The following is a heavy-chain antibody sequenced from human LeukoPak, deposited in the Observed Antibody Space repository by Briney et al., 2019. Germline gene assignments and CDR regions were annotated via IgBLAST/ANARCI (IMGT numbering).Heavy chain of an antibody. D-gene: IGHD1-1*01. CDR2: ISAYNGNT. V-gene: IGHV1-18*01. J-gene: IGHJ3*02. CDR1: GYTFTSYG. Sequence: ASVKVSCKASGYTFTSYGISWVRQAPGQGLEWMGWISAYNGNTNYAQKLQGRVTMTTDTSTSTAYMELRSLRSDDTAVYYCARDRAVKDNWNDDHANDAFDIWGQGTMVTVSS. CDR3: ARDRAVKDNWNDDHANDAFDI.